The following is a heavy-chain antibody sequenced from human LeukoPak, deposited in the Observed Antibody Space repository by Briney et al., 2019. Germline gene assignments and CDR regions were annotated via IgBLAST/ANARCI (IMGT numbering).Heavy chain of an antibody. V-gene: IGHV4-39*02. CDR1: GGSISNSGYY. Sequence: SETLSLTCTVSGGSISNSGYYWGWVRQPPGKGLEWIGTIFYIGSTFYNPSLKSRVTISIDTSENQFSLKLRSVTAADTAVYYCARDSGSYGNDYWGQGTLVTVSS. CDR3: ARDSGSYGNDY. CDR2: IFYIGST. J-gene: IGHJ4*02. D-gene: IGHD1-26*01.